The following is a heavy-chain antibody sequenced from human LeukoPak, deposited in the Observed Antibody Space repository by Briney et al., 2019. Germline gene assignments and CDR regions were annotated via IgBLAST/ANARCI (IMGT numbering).Heavy chain of an antibody. D-gene: IGHD3-16*01. CDR2: IYYSGST. CDR3: AKSVREMMDAFDI. J-gene: IGHJ3*02. Sequence: SETLSLTWTVSGGSISGYYWSWIRQPPGKGLEWIGYIYYSGSTNYNPSLKSRVTISVDTSKNQFSLKLSSVTAADTAVYYCAKSVREMMDAFDIWGQGTMVTVSS. CDR1: GGSISGYY. V-gene: IGHV4-59*01.